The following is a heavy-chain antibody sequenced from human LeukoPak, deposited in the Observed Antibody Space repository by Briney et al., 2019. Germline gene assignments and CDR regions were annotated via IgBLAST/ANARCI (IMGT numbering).Heavy chain of an antibody. CDR2: INHSGST. Sequence: SETLSLTCAVYGGSFSDYYWSWIRQPPGEGLEWIGEINHSGSTDYNPSLKSRVTMSVDKSKNQFSLNLSSVTAADTAVYYCASAEPRGIIWYPSWGQGTLVTVSS. J-gene: IGHJ5*02. D-gene: IGHD6-13*01. CDR3: ASAEPRGIIWYPS. V-gene: IGHV4-34*01. CDR1: GGSFSDYY.